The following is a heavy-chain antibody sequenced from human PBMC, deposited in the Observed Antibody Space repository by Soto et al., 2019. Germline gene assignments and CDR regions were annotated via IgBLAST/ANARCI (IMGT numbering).Heavy chain of an antibody. V-gene: IGHV1-69*01. CDR3: ARDLYYYDSSSYYPPHWFDP. Sequence: QVQLVQSGAEVKKPGSSVKVSCKASGGTFSSYAISWVRQAPGQGLEWMGGIIPIFGTANYAQKFQGRVTITADESTSTAYMELSSLRSEDTAVYYCARDLYYYDSSSYYPPHWFDPWGQGTLVTVSS. D-gene: IGHD3-22*01. CDR1: GGTFSSYA. J-gene: IGHJ5*02. CDR2: IIPIFGTA.